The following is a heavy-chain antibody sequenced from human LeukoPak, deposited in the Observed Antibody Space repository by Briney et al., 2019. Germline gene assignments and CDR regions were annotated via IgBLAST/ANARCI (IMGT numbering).Heavy chain of an antibody. V-gene: IGHV1-46*01. CDR2: INPSGGTT. CDR1: GYTFTSYH. D-gene: IGHD4-17*01. J-gene: IGHJ5*02. CDR3: ARGQVTTSTNWFDP. Sequence: ASVKVSCKASGYTFTSYHMHWVRQAPGQGLEWMGIINPSGGTTNYAQKFRGRVTMTRDMSTSTVYMELRSLRSDDTAVYYCARGQVTTSTNWFDPWGQGTLVTVSS.